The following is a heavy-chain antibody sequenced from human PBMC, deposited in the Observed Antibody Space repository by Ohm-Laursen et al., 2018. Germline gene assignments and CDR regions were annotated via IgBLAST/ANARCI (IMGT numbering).Heavy chain of an antibody. J-gene: IGHJ5*02. CDR3: TRVWEDTAMPIPMMNWFNP. Sequence: GSLRLSCTASGFTFNIYAMTWVRQAPGKGLKWVPVISSSGGTSSGAGTYYADSVKGRFTISRDNSKNTLYLQMNSLRAEDTAVYYCTRVWEDTAMPIPMMNWFNPWGQGTLVTVSS. D-gene: IGHD5-18*01. CDR2: ISSSGGTSSGAGT. CDR1: GFTFNIYA. V-gene: IGHV3-23*01.